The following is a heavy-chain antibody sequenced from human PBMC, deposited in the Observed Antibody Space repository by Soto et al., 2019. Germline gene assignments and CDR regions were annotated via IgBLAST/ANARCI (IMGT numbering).Heavy chain of an antibody. Sequence: GGSLRLSCATSGFTFSSYEMNWVRQAPGMGLEWVSYISSSGSTIYYADSVKGRFTISRDNAKNSLYLQMDSLRAEDTAVYYCARDQEAGSFFPYYYGMDVWGQGTAVTVSS. CDR1: GFTFSSYE. CDR3: ARDQEAGSFFPYYYGMDV. J-gene: IGHJ6*02. CDR2: ISSSGSTI. V-gene: IGHV3-48*03. D-gene: IGHD6-13*01.